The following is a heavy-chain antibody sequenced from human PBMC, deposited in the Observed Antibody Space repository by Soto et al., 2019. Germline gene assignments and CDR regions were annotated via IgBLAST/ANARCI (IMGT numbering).Heavy chain of an antibody. Sequence: SETLSLTCTVSGGSISSSSYYWGWIRQPPGKGLEWIGSIYYSGSTYYNPSLKSRVTISVDTSKNQFSLKLSSVTAADTAVYYCARLSDYGDLDYYYYMDVWGKGTTVTVSS. CDR1: GGSISSSSYY. CDR3: ARLSDYGDLDYYYYMDV. D-gene: IGHD4-17*01. CDR2: IYYSGST. J-gene: IGHJ6*03. V-gene: IGHV4-39*01.